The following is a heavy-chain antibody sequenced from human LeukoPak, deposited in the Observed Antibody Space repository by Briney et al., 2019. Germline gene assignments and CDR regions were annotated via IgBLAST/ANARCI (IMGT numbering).Heavy chain of an antibody. J-gene: IGHJ4*02. D-gene: IGHD2-2*01. CDR1: GYTFIDYY. CDR2: TNPNSGAT. V-gene: IGHV1-2*02. CDR3: ARVKKLMPEFEF. Sequence: EASVKVSCKSSGYTFIDYYIHWVRQAPGQGLEWMGWTNPNSGATKYAQKFQGRVSMTRDTSINTAYMDLTNLRSDDTAIFYCARVKKLMPEFEFWGQGTLVTVSS.